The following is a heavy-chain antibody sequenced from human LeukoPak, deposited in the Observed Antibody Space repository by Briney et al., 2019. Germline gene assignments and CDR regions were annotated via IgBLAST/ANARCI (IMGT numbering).Heavy chain of an antibody. D-gene: IGHD2-2*01. CDR1: GFTFSSYA. Sequence: GRSLRLSCAASGFTFSSYAMHWVRQAPGKGLEWVAVISYDGSNKYYADSVKGRFTISRDNSKNTLYLQMSSLRAEDTAVYYCATIVVVPGVNIKGYIQQWGQGTLVTVSS. J-gene: IGHJ1*01. V-gene: IGHV3-30-3*01. CDR2: ISYDGSNK. CDR3: ATIVVVPGVNIKGYIQQ.